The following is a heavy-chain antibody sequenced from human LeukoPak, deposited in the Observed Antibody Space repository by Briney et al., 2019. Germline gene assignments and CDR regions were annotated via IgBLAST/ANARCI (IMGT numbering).Heavy chain of an antibody. D-gene: IGHD4-17*01. CDR3: ARAAPTVWGY. CDR2: INHSGST. J-gene: IGHJ4*02. V-gene: IGHV4-34*01. Sequence: PSETLSLTCAVYGGSFSGYYWSWIRQPPGKGLEWIGEINHSGSTNYNPSLKSRVTISVDTSKNQFSLKLRSVTAADTAVYYCARAAPTVWGYWGQGTLVTVSS. CDR1: GGSFSGYY.